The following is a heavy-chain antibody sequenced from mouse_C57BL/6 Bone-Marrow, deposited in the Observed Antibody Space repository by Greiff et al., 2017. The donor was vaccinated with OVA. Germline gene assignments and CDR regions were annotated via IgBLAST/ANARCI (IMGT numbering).Heavy chain of an antibody. CDR2: IYPGDGDT. CDR1: GYAFSSSW. D-gene: IGHD5-1*01. J-gene: IGHJ2*01. V-gene: IGHV1-82*01. CDR3: ARSGLVPRYFDY. Sequence: VQLQQSGPELVKPGASVKISCKASGYAFSSSWMNWVKQRPGKGLEWIGRIYPGDGDTNYNGKFKGKATLTADKSSSTAYMQLSSLTSEDSAVYFCARSGLVPRYFDYWGQGTTLTVSS.